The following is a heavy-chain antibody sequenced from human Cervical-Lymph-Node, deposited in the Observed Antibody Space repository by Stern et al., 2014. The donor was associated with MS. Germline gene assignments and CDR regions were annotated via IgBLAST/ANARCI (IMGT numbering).Heavy chain of an antibody. CDR1: GYTLTTYI. CDR3: ARGHRDYSSSPYFDY. Sequence: VQLVESGSELKKPGASVKVSCKASGYTLTTYIMNWLRQAPGQGLEWMGLINTNTGNPTYAQGFTGRFVFSLDTSVSTTYLQISSLKAEDTAVYYCARGHRDYSSSPYFDYWGQGTLVTVSS. V-gene: IGHV7-4-1*02. J-gene: IGHJ4*02. CDR2: INTNTGNP. D-gene: IGHD6-6*01.